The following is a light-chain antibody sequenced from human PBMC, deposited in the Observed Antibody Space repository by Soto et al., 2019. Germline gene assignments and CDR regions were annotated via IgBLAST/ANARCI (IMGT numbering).Light chain of an antibody. CDR1: RSINRW. J-gene: IGKJ1*01. Sequence: DIQMTQSPSTLSASVGDRVTMTCRASRSINRWLAWYQQKPGKAPKLIISDASNLENGVPSRFSGSGSGTEFTLTISSLQSDDFATYYCQQYSAYWTFGQGTNVDIK. CDR2: DAS. V-gene: IGKV1-5*01. CDR3: QQYSAYWT.